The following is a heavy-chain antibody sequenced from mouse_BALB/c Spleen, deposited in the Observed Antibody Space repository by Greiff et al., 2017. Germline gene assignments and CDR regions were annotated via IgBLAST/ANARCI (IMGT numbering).Heavy chain of an antibody. Sequence: VQLQQSAAELARPGASVKMSCKASGYTFTSYTMHWVKQRPGQGLEWIGYINPSSGYTEYNQKFKDKTTLTADKSSSTAYMQLSSLTSEDSAVYYCARLGDPYYFDYWGQGTTLTVSS. CDR2: INPSSGYT. CDR3: ARLGDPYYFDY. D-gene: IGHD3-3*01. V-gene: IGHV1-4*02. J-gene: IGHJ2*01. CDR1: GYTFTSYT.